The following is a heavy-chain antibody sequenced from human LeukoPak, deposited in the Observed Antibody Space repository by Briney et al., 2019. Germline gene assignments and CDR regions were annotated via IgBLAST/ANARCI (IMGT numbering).Heavy chain of an antibody. CDR1: GFTFSSYA. CDR2: ISSNGGST. Sequence: PGGSLRLSCAASGFTFSSYAMHWVRQPPGKGLEYVSAISSNGGSTYYANSVKGRFTISRDNSKNTLYLQMGSLRAEDMAVYYCARQGVPAPYYYYMDVWGKGTTVTVSS. J-gene: IGHJ6*03. D-gene: IGHD3-16*01. CDR3: ARQGVPAPYYYYMDV. V-gene: IGHV3-64*01.